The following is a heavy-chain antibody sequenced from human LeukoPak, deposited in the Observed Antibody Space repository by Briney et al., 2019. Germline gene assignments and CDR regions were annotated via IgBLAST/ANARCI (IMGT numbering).Heavy chain of an antibody. V-gene: IGHV4-59*01. Sequence: SETLSLTCTVSGGSISSYYWSWIRQPPGKGLEWIGYIYYSGSTNYNPSLKSRVTISVDTSKNQFSLKLSSVTAADTAVYYCARESYYYDSSRLDPWGQGTLVTVSS. D-gene: IGHD3-22*01. CDR3: ARESYYYDSSRLDP. CDR2: IYYSGST. CDR1: GGSISSYY. J-gene: IGHJ5*02.